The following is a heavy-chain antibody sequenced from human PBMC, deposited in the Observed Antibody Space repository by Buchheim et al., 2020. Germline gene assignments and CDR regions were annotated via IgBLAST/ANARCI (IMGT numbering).Heavy chain of an antibody. CDR3: AKSENWNSNWFDP. J-gene: IGHJ5*02. Sequence: QVQLVESGGGVVQPGRSLRLSCAASGFTFSSYGMHWVRQAPGKGLEWVAVISYDGSNKYYADSVKGRFTISRDNSKNTLYLQMNSLRAEDTAVYYCAKSENWNSNWFDPWGQGTL. CDR2: ISYDGSNK. D-gene: IGHD1-7*01. V-gene: IGHV3-30*18. CDR1: GFTFSSYG.